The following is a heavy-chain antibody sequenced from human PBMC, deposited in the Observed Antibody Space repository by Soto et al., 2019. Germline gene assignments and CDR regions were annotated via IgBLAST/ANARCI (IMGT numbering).Heavy chain of an antibody. J-gene: IGHJ4*02. CDR3: AKERYISSSPDFDY. D-gene: IGHD6-6*01. V-gene: IGHV3-30*18. CDR2: ISYDGSNK. CDR1: GFTFSSYG. Sequence: QVQLVESGGGVVQPGRSLRLSCAASGFTFSSYGMHWVRQAPGKGLEWVAVISYDGSNKYYADSVKGRFTISRDNSKNTMYLQMNSLRPEDTAVYYCAKERYISSSPDFDYWGQGTLVTVSS.